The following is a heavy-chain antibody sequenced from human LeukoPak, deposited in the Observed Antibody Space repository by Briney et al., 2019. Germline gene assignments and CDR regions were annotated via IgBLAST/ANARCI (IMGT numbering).Heavy chain of an antibody. CDR1: GGSISSSNW. CDR2: IYHSGST. Sequence: PSETLSLTCAVSGGSISSSNWWSWVRQPPGKGLEWIGSIYHSGSTYYNPSLKSRVTISVDTSKNQFSLKLSSVTAADTAVYYCARGYFGVNYDSSGYSGYNWFDPWGQGTLVTVSS. J-gene: IGHJ5*02. CDR3: ARGYFGVNYDSSGYSGYNWFDP. V-gene: IGHV4-4*02. D-gene: IGHD3-22*01.